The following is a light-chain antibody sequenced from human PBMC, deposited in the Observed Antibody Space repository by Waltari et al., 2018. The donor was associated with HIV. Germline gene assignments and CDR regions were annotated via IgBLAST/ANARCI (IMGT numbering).Light chain of an antibody. V-gene: IGKV1-39*01. CDR1: QGISTY. CDR3: QQSHSVPWT. CDR2: GSS. J-gene: IGKJ1*01. Sequence: DIQMTQSPTSLSAYVGQTVIISCRASQGISTYLNWYQKKGGKAPKFLIFGSSNLQSGVPSRFSGSGSGTDFTLIIRSLQPEDFASYFCQQSHSVPWTFGRGTNVEV.